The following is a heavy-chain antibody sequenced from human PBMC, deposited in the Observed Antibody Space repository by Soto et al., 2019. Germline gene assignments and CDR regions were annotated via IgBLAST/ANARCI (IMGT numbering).Heavy chain of an antibody. D-gene: IGHD6-13*01. CDR2: IYYSGST. Sequence: PSETLSLTCTVSGGSISSYYWSWFRQPPGKGLEWIGYIYYSGSTSYNPSLKSRLSISLETSKKQFSLRLTSVTAADTAVYYCARRHSSSSAFDPWGQGTLVTVSS. J-gene: IGHJ5*02. CDR3: ARRHSSSSAFDP. CDR1: GGSISSYY. V-gene: IGHV4-59*08.